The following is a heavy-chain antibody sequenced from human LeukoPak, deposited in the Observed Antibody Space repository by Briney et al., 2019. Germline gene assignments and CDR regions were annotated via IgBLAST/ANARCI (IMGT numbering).Heavy chain of an antibody. CDR1: GFTFSDYY. D-gene: IGHD3-22*01. CDR2: ISSSGTTI. J-gene: IGHJ4*02. CDR3: ARDITMIVVDPAGMDY. V-gene: IGHV3-11*01. Sequence: PGGSLRLSCAASGFTFSDYYMSWIRQAPGKGLEWVSYISSSGTTIFYADSVKGRFTISRDNAKNSLYLQMNSLRAEDTAVYYCARDITMIVVDPAGMDYWGQGTLVTVSS.